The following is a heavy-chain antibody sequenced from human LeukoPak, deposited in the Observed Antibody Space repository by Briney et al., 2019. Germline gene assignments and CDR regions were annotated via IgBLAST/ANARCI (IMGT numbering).Heavy chain of an antibody. CDR1: GFTFSSYE. J-gene: IGHJ4*02. Sequence: PGGSLRLSCAASGFTFSSYEMNWVRQAPGKGLEWVSYISSSGSTIYYADSVKGRFTISRDNAKNSLYLQMNSLRAEDTAVYYCARESYYLPFDYWGQGTLVTVSS. CDR2: ISSSGSTI. V-gene: IGHV3-48*03. D-gene: IGHD1-26*01. CDR3: ARESYYLPFDY.